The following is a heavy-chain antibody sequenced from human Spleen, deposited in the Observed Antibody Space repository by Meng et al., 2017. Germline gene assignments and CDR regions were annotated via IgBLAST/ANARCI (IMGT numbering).Heavy chain of an antibody. CDR1: GGSISSYY. D-gene: IGHD2-15*01. J-gene: IGHJ6*02. V-gene: IGHV4-4*07. CDR3: ARVGFYCSGGSCYSVSNYYYGMDV. CDR2: IYSSGST. Sequence: SETLSLTCTVSGGSISSYYWSWIRQPAAKGLEWIGRIYSSGSTNYNPSLKSRVTMSEDTCKNHFSLKLSSVTAADTAVYYCARVGFYCSGGSCYSVSNYYYGMDVWGQGTTVTVSS.